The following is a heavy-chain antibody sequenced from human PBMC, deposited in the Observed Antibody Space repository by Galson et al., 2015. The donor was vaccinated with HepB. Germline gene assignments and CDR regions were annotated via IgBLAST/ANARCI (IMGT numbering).Heavy chain of an antibody. Sequence: SVKVSCKASGGTFSSYAISWVRQAPGQGLEWMGRIIPILGIANYAQKFQGRVTITADKSTSTAYMELSSLRSEDTAVYYCARVQGGNTGSSWYYYYYGMDVWGQGTTVTVSS. D-gene: IGHD6-13*01. CDR2: IIPILGIA. J-gene: IGHJ6*02. CDR3: ARVQGGNTGSSWYYYYYGMDV. CDR1: GGTFSSYA. V-gene: IGHV1-69*04.